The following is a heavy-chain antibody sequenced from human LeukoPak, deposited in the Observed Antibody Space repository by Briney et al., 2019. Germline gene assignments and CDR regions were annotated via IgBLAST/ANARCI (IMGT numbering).Heavy chain of an antibody. CDR1: GFTFSSYS. J-gene: IGHJ5*02. V-gene: IGHV3-21*04. D-gene: IGHD3-3*01. CDR3: ARALHDWRVDP. Sequence: GGSLRLSCAASGFTFSSYSMNWVRQAPGKGLEWVSSISSSSSYIYYADSVKGRFTISRDNAKNSLYLQMNSLRAEDTAVYYCARALHDWRVDPWGQGTLVTVSS. CDR2: ISSSSSYI.